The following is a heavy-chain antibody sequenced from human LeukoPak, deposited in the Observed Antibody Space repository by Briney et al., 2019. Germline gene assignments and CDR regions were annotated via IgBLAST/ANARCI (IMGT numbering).Heavy chain of an antibody. CDR2: INPAGTIT. Sequence: ASVKVSCKASGFTFSSYWMHWVRQAPGQGLEWLGLINPAGTITVFARKFQGRATVTRDTSASTVYMELNTLTSEDTAVYYCVREDNSPYKNFDHWGQGTLDTVSS. D-gene: IGHD1-1*01. CDR3: VREDNSPYKNFDH. J-gene: IGHJ4*02. CDR1: GFTFSSYW. V-gene: IGHV1-46*01.